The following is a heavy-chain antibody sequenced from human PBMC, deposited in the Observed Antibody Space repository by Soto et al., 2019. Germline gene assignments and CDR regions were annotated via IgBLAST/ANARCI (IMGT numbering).Heavy chain of an antibody. J-gene: IGHJ3*02. CDR2: MSHSGGT. D-gene: IGHD1-1*01. Sequence: QVQLQQWGAGLLKPSETLSLTCAVYGGFVSSGTYYWSWIRQPPGKGLEWIGEMSHSGGTNFNPSLNSRVTISVDTSKNQFSLKMSSVTAADTALYYCARVERGTATTVVDAFDIWGPVTMVTVSS. V-gene: IGHV4-34*01. CDR1: GGFVSSGTYY. CDR3: ARVERGTATTVVDAFDI.